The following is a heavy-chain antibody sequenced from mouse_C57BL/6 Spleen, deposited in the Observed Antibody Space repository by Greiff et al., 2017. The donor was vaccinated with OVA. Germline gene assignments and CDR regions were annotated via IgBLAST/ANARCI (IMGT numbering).Heavy chain of an antibody. J-gene: IGHJ2*01. Sequence: QVQLKESGPELVKPGASVKISCKASGYAFSSSWLHWVKQRPGKGLEWIGRIYPGDGDPTYHGKFKGQATLTVDKSSITAYMQLSSLTSEDAAVYFCASYWDEGDWGKGTTLTVSS. CDR3: ASYWDEGD. CDR1: GYAFSSSW. V-gene: IGHV1-82*01. CDR2: IYPGDGDP. D-gene: IGHD4-1*01.